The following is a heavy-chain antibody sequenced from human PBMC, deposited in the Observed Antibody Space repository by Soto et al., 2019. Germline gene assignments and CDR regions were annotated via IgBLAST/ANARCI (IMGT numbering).Heavy chain of an antibody. J-gene: IGHJ5*02. D-gene: IGHD6-13*01. CDR1: GGSISSGGYY. Sequence: QVQLQESGPVLVKPSQTLSLTCTVSGGSISSGGYYWSWIRQHPGKGLEWIGYIYYSGSTYYNPSLKSRVTISVDTSKNQFSLKLSSVTAADTAVYYCARGWIAAAGLIWFDPWGQGTLVTVSS. CDR2: IYYSGST. V-gene: IGHV4-31*03. CDR3: ARGWIAAAGLIWFDP.